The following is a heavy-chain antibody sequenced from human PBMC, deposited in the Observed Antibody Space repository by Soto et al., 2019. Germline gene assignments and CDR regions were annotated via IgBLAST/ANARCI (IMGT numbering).Heavy chain of an antibody. CDR1: GFTVSSNY. CDR3: ARDEDGPPGS. D-gene: IGHD2-15*01. CDR2: IYSGGST. V-gene: IGHV3-66*01. Sequence: GGSLRLSCAASGFTVSSNYMSWVRQAPGKGLEWVSVIYSGGSTYYADSVKGRFTISRDNAKNSLYLQMNSLRAEDTAVYYCARDEDGPPGSRGQRTPVTGSS. J-gene: IGHJ4*02.